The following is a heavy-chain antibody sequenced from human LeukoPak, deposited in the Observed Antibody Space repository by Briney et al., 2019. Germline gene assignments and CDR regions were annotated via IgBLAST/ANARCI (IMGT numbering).Heavy chain of an antibody. J-gene: IGHJ4*02. CDR2: ISSSSSYI. Sequence: GGSLRLSCAASGFTFSSYSMNWVRQAPGKGLELVSSISSSSSYIYYADSVKGRFTISRDNAKNSLYLQMNSLRAEDTAVYYCARGLRGHCSSTSCHPNDYWGQGTLVTVSS. D-gene: IGHD2-2*01. V-gene: IGHV3-21*01. CDR3: ARGLRGHCSSTSCHPNDY. CDR1: GFTFSSYS.